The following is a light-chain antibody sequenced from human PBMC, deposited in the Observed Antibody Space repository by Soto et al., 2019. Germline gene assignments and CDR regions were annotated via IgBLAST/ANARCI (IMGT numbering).Light chain of an antibody. J-gene: IGLJ1*01. Sequence: QSVLTQPASVSGSPGQSITISCTGTSSDVGGYNYVSWYQQHPGKAPKLMIYDVSNRPSGVSNRFSGSKSGNTASLTISGLQAEDEAEYYCSSYTSSSGYVFGTGTKVT. V-gene: IGLV2-14*01. CDR1: SSDVGGYNY. CDR2: DVS. CDR3: SSYTSSSGYV.